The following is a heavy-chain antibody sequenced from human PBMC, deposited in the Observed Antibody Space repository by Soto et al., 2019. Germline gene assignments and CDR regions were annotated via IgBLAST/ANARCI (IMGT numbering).Heavy chain of an antibody. Sequence: PSETLSLTCTVSGGSINSYYWSWIRQPPGKGLEWIGTIYYSENTNYNPSLKSRVTISVDTSKNQFSLILTSVTAADTAVYYCARLGGHCSSSSCFGFYVMDVSGQGTTVTVSS. CDR1: GGSINSYY. CDR3: ARLGGHCSSSSCFGFYVMDV. CDR2: IYYSENT. J-gene: IGHJ6*02. V-gene: IGHV4-59*08. D-gene: IGHD2-2*01.